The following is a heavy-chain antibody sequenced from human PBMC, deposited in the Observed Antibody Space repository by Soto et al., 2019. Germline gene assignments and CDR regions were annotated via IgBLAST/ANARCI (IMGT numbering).Heavy chain of an antibody. CDR2: ISSSGDGT. CDR1: GFSFGNYA. Sequence: EVQLRQSGGGVVQPGGSLRLSCVASGFSFGNYAMTWVRQAPGKGLEWVSGISSSGDGTYYADSVKDRFRVSRDKSTSTVHLQLSSLRVEDTAVYYCAKDKGSRGSSYFDDWGQGALVIVSS. D-gene: IGHD3-16*01. V-gene: IGHV3-23*01. J-gene: IGHJ4*02. CDR3: AKDKGSRGSSYFDD.